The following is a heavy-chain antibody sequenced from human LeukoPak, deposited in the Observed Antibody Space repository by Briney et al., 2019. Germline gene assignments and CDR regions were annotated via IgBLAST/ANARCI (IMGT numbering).Heavy chain of an antibody. CDR1: GFTFSSYA. J-gene: IGHJ4*02. CDR3: AKEMAYCGGDCYSGPFDY. D-gene: IGHD2-21*02. V-gene: IGHV3-23*01. Sequence: GGSLRLSCAASGFTFSSYAMSWVRQAPGKGLEWVSAISGSGGSTYYADSVKGRFTISRDNSKNTLYLQMNSLRAEDTAVYYCAKEMAYCGGDCYSGPFDYWGQGTLVTVSS. CDR2: ISGSGGST.